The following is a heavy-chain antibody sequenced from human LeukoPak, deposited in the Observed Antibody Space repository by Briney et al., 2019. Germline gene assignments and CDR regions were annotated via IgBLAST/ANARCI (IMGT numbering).Heavy chain of an antibody. D-gene: IGHD4-17*01. CDR2: ISYDGSNK. Sequence: GRSLRLSCAASGFTFSSYGMHWVRQAPGKGLEWVAVISYDGSNKYYADSVKGRFTISRDNSKNTLYLQMNSLRAEDTAVYYCARERSDYVLSPYYYYGMDVWGKGTTVTVSS. CDR3: ARERSDYVLSPYYYYGMDV. J-gene: IGHJ6*04. CDR1: GFTFSSYG. V-gene: IGHV3-30*03.